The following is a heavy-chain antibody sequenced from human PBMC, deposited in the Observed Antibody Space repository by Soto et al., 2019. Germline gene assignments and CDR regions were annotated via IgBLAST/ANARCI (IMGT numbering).Heavy chain of an antibody. D-gene: IGHD4-17*01. V-gene: IGHV3-30*03. J-gene: IGHJ4*02. CDR1: GFSFSSYG. CDR3: ARDRTVTPEVYYYDY. Sequence: PGGSLRLSCAASGFSFSSYGMHWVRQAPGKGLEWVAVISYDGSTKYYADSVKGRLTISRDNSKNTLYLQMNSLRAEDTADYYCARDRTVTPEVYYYDYWGQGTVVTVSS. CDR2: ISYDGSTK.